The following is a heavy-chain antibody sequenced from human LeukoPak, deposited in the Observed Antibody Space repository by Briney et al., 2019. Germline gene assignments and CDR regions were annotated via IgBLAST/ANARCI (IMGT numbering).Heavy chain of an antibody. Sequence: ASVKVSCKASGYTFTGYYMHWVRQAPGQGLEWMGWINPNSGGTNYAQKFQGWVTMTRDKSISTAYMELSRLRSDDTAVYYCARGVAGTAYYFDYWGQGTLVTVSS. D-gene: IGHD6-19*01. CDR2: INPNSGGT. J-gene: IGHJ4*02. V-gene: IGHV1-2*04. CDR3: ARGVAGTAYYFDY. CDR1: GYTFTGYY.